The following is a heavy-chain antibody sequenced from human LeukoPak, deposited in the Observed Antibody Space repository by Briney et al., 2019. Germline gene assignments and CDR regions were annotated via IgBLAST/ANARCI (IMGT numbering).Heavy chain of an antibody. Sequence: GRSLRLSCAASGFTFSSYAMHWVRQAPGKGLEWVAVISYDGSNKYYADFVKGRFTISRDNSKNTLYLQMNSLRAEDTAVYYCARTQREYYFDYWGQGTLVTVSS. D-gene: IGHD3-10*01. CDR2: ISYDGSNK. CDR1: GFTFSSYA. J-gene: IGHJ4*02. V-gene: IGHV3-30*04. CDR3: ARTQREYYFDY.